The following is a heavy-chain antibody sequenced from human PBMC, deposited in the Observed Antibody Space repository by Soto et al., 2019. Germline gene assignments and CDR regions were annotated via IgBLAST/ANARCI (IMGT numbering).Heavy chain of an antibody. CDR1: GFTFGGSV. V-gene: IGHV3-73*02. J-gene: IGHJ3*02. CDR2: IRSKAKSYAT. D-gene: IGHD6-19*01. Sequence: EVQLVESGGGLVQPGGSLKLSCPASGFTFGGSVLHWVRQASGKGLEWVARIRSKAKSYATGYAATVKGRFTISSDDSKNTAYLQMNSLKTEDTAVYYCTIAVAGSVRAFDIWGQGTMVTVSS. CDR3: TIAVAGSVRAFDI.